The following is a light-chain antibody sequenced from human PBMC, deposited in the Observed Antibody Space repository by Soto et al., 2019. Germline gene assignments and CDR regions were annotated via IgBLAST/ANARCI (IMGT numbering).Light chain of an antibody. CDR2: GAS. Sequence: EVVMTQSPATLSASPGERVILSCRASQNIGSNLAWYQQRPGQAPRLLMYGASTRATETPARFSGSGSATDFTLTISSLQSEDFGTYYCQQANSFPLTFGGGTKVEIK. V-gene: IGKV3-15*01. CDR1: QNIGSN. J-gene: IGKJ4*01. CDR3: QQANSFPLT.